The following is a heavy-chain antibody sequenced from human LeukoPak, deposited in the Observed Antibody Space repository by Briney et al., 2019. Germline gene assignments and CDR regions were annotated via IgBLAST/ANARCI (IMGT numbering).Heavy chain of an antibody. J-gene: IGHJ6*02. CDR1: GFTLSSYG. D-gene: IGHD2-21*02. V-gene: IGHV3-30*03. Sequence: RGSPRLSCAASGFTLSSYGMHWVRQAPGKGLEWVAVISYDGSNKYYADSVKGRFTLSRDNPKTMLYLQMNSLRAEDTAVYYGARDVPVTGAYYYYYGMDVWGQGTTVTVSS. CDR2: ISYDGSNK. CDR3: ARDVPVTGAYYYYYGMDV.